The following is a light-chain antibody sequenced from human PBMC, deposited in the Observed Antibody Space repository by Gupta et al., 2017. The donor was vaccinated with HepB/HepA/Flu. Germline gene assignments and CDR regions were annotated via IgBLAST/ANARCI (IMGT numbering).Light chain of an antibody. J-gene: IGKJ1*01. CDR1: QSISNY. CDR2: AAS. CDR3: QQSYSTPRT. Sequence: DMQMTQSPSSLSASVGDRVIITCRASQSISNYLNWYQQRPGKAPKVLIYAASSLQSGVPSRFSGSGSGADYTLTITSLQPEDFATYFCQQSYSTPRTFGQGTKVEIK. V-gene: IGKV1-39*01.